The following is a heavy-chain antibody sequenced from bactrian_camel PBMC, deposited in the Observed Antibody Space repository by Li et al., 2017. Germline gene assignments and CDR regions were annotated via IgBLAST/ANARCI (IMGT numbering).Heavy chain of an antibody. CDR2: LAINGGT. V-gene: IGHV3S10*01. CDR1: GSAVSNLY. J-gene: IGHJ4*01. Sequence: QLVESGGGSVQAGGSLRLSCAASGSAVSNLYMAWFRQAPGKEREGVAYLAINGGTDYTYAVAGRFTISKDEATDTVYLQMNSLKIEDTAVYYCALSSSRQATMTARGKGTQVTVS. D-gene: IGHD3*01.